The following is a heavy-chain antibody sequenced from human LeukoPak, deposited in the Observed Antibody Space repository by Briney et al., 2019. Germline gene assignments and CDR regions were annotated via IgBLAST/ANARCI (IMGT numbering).Heavy chain of an antibody. CDR3: VRTFSSGWYYPHAFDI. J-gene: IGHJ3*02. D-gene: IGHD6-13*01. Sequence: PGGSLRLSCAASGFTLSSYEMNWVRQAPGRGLEWLSYISNSGNSRYYADSVKGRFTISRDNAKNSLYLQMNSLRAEDTAIYYCVRTFSSGWYYPHAFDIWGEGTMVTVSS. CDR1: GFTLSSYE. V-gene: IGHV3-48*03. CDR2: ISNSGNSR.